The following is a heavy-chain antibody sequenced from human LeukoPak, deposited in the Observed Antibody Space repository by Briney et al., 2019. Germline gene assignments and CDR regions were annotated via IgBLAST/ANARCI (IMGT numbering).Heavy chain of an antibody. CDR1: GFTFSSYG. CDR3: ARAELRSNTFDY. Sequence: GRSLRLSCAASGFTFSSYGMHWVRQAPGKGLEWVAVIWYDGSNKYYADSVKGRFTISRDNSKNTLYLQMNSLRAEDTAVYYCARAELRSNTFDYWGQGTLVTVSS. CDR2: IWYDGSNK. V-gene: IGHV3-33*08. J-gene: IGHJ4*02. D-gene: IGHD1-26*01.